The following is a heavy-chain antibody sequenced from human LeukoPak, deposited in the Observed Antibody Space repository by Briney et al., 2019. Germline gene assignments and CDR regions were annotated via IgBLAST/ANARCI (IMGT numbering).Heavy chain of an antibody. CDR2: IIPLFETI. J-gene: IGHJ4*02. CDR1: GGTSNNYR. D-gene: IGHD6-19*01. V-gene: IGHV1-69*13. Sequence: SVKVSCKASGGTSNNYRINWVRQAPGQGLEWMGVIIPLFETINYPQKFKGRVTITADDSTTTGYMELSSLRTDDTAVYYCARVQYGNGWSAFDSWGQGTVVTVSS. CDR3: ARVQYGNGWSAFDS.